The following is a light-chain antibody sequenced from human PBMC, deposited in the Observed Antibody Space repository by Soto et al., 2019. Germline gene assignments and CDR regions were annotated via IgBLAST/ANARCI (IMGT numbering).Light chain of an antibody. CDR1: SSDVGGYNY. CDR2: EVT. V-gene: IGLV2-14*01. J-gene: IGLJ1*01. Sequence: QSALTQPASVPGSPGQSITISCTGTSSDVGGYNYVSWYQQHPGIAPKLMIYEVTNRPSGVSSRFSGSKSGNTASLTISGLQAEDEADYYCSSYTSSSTRVFGTGTKVTVL. CDR3: SSYTSSSTRV.